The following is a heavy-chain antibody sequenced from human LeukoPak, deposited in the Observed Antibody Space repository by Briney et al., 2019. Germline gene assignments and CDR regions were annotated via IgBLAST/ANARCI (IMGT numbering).Heavy chain of an antibody. Sequence: SETLSLTCAVSGGSFSGYYWSWIRQPPGKGLEWIGEINHSGSTNYNPSLKSRVTISVDTSKNQFSLKLSSVTAADTAVYYCARRLRGYYDSSGYYRHIDYWGQGTLVTVSS. CDR3: ARRLRGYYDSSGYYRHIDY. V-gene: IGHV4-34*01. CDR1: GGSFSGYY. CDR2: INHSGST. J-gene: IGHJ4*02. D-gene: IGHD3-22*01.